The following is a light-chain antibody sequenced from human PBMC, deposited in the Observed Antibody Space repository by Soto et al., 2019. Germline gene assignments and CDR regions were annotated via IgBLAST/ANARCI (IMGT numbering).Light chain of an antibody. CDR3: SSYTTRNTEV. V-gene: IGLV2-14*03. Sequence: QSALTQPASVSGSPGQSISISCIGTSSDVGAFNYVSWYQHHPGKAPQLIIYDVTSRPSGVSNRFSASKSGNTASLTISGLQAEDEADYYCSSYTTRNTEVFGTGTKDTVL. CDR2: DVT. J-gene: IGLJ1*01. CDR1: SSDVGAFNY.